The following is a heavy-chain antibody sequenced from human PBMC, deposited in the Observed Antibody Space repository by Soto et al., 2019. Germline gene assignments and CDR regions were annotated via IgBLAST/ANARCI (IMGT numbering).Heavy chain of an antibody. CDR3: ARSYTSSYFFYCLDV. V-gene: IGHV1-69*01. J-gene: IGHJ6*02. D-gene: IGHD6-6*01. Sequence: QVQMVQSGAEVKRPGSSVKVSCKASGGIFSNFAFSWVRLAPGQGLEWMGGIIPIFGSTHYAQKFQGRVLITADESTDTVYMELSRLRSEDTAVYYCARSYTSSYFFYCLDVWGQGTTVTVSS. CDR1: GGIFSNFA. CDR2: IIPIFGST.